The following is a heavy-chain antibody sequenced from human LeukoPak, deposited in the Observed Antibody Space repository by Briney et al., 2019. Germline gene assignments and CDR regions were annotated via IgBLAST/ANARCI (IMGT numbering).Heavy chain of an antibody. CDR3: ARDYSSSWYNWFDP. V-gene: IGHV4-38-2*02. CDR2: IYHSGST. J-gene: IGHJ5*02. Sequence: SETLSLTCAVSGYSISSGYYWGWIRQPPGKGLEWTGSIYHSGSTYYNPSLKSRVTISVDTSKNQFSLKLSSVTAADTAVYYCARDYSSSWYNWFDPWGQGTLVTVSS. D-gene: IGHD6-13*01. CDR1: GYSISSGYY.